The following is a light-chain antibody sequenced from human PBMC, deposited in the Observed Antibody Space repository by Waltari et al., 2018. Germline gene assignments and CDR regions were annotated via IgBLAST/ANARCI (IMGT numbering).Light chain of an antibody. J-gene: IGLJ3*02. CDR3: CSYAGAYTFV. V-gene: IGLV2-11*01. CDR2: DVV. CDR1: INDVGVEDY. Sequence: QSALTQPHSVSASPGQSVTIPCSGSINDVGVEDYVSWYQQLPGKAPKLILYDVVKRPSGVASRFSGSKYGTTASLTISGLQTDDEATYYCCSYAGAYTFVFGGGTKLTVL.